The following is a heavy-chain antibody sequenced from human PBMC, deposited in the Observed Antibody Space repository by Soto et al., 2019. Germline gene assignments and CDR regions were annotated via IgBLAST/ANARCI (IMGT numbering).Heavy chain of an antibody. D-gene: IGHD3-3*01. V-gene: IGHV1-3*01. J-gene: IGHJ5*02. Sequence: ASVKVSCKASGYTFTSYAMHWVRPAPRQRLEWMGWINAGNGNTKYSQKFQGRVTITRDTSASTAYMELSSLRSEDTAVYYCARDLYYDFWSGYNWLDPWGQGTLVTVSS. CDR1: GYTFTSYA. CDR2: INAGNGNT. CDR3: ARDLYYDFWSGYNWLDP.